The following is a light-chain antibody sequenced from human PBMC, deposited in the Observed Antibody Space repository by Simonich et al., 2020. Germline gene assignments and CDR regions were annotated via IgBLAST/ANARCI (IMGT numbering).Light chain of an antibody. V-gene: IGLV6-57*03. J-gene: IGLJ3*02. CDR1: SGSIASNY. CDR2: DDN. Sequence: NFMLTQPHSVSEYPGKTVTISCTRSSGSIASNYVQWYQQRPGSAPTTVIYDDNHRPSGVPDLFSGSIDSSSNSASLTISGLKTEDEADYYCQSYDSSNQVFGGGTKLTVL. CDR3: QSYDSSNQV.